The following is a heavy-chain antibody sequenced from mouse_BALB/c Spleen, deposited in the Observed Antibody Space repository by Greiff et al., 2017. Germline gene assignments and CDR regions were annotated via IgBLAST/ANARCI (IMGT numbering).Heavy chain of an antibody. CDR1: GFTFSSYA. CDR2: ISSGGSYT. D-gene: IGHD1-1*01. J-gene: IGHJ1*01. Sequence: KLVESGGGLVKPGGSLKLSCAASGFTFSSYAMSWVRQTPEKRLEWVATISSGGSYTYYPDSVKGRFTISRDNAKNTLYLQMSSLRSEDTAMYYCARHCYGSSYWYFDVWGAGTTVTVSS. CDR3: ARHCYGSSYWYFDV. V-gene: IGHV5-9-3*01.